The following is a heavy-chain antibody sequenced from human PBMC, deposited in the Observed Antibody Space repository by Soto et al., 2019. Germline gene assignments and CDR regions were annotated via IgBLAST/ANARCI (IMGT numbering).Heavy chain of an antibody. V-gene: IGHV3-23*01. Sequence: EVQLLESGGGLVQPGGSLRLSCAASGFTFSSYVMSWVRQAPGKGLEWVSAISGSGGSTYYADSVKGRFTISRDNSMNTLYLQMNSLRAEDTAVYYCAKSIRAARPFHWYFDLWGRGTLVTVSS. J-gene: IGHJ2*01. CDR2: ISGSGGST. CDR3: AKSIRAARPFHWYFDL. CDR1: GFTFSSYV. D-gene: IGHD6-6*01.